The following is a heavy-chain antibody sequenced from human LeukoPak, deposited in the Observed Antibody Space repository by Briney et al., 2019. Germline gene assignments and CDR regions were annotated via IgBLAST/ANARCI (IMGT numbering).Heavy chain of an antibody. J-gene: IGHJ5*02. D-gene: IGHD6-19*01. CDR1: GGSFSGYY. CDR2: INHSGST. Sequence: PSETLSLTCAVYGGSFSGYYWSWIRQPPGKGLEWIGEINHSGSTNYNPSLKSRVTISVDTSKNQFSLKLSSVTAADTAVYYCARGRQQWPRTWGQGTLVTVSS. CDR3: ARGRQQWPRT. V-gene: IGHV4-34*01.